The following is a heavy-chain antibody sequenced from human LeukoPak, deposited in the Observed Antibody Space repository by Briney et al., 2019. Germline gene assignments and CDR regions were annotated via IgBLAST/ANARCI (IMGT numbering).Heavy chain of an antibody. D-gene: IGHD3-9*01. CDR3: ARLADYYDILTGYYTQYYFDY. J-gene: IGHJ4*02. CDR2: IYHSGST. Sequence: PSETLSLTCAVSGYSISSGYYWGWIRQPPGKGLEWIGSIYHSGSTYYNPSLKSRFTISVDTSKNQFSLKLSSVTAADTAVYYCARLADYYDILTGYYTQYYFDYWGQGTLVTVSS. CDR1: GYSISSGYY. V-gene: IGHV4-38-2*01.